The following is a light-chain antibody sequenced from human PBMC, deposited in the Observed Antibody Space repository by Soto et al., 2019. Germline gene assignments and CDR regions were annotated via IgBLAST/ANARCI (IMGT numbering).Light chain of an antibody. CDR2: WAS. CDR3: QQYYNIPHT. J-gene: IGKJ2*01. V-gene: IGKV4-1*01. CDR1: QSVLYSSNNKNY. Sequence: DIVMTQSPDSLTVSLGERVTITCKSSQSVLYSSNNKNYIAWYQQKPGQPPKLLIYWASSREPGVPDRFSGSGSGTDFTLSISSLQAEDVAAYYCQQYYNIPHTFGQGTKLEIK.